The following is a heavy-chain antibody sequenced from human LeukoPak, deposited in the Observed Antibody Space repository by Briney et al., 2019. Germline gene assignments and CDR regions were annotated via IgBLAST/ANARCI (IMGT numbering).Heavy chain of an antibody. CDR1: GGSISSYY. CDR2: IYYSGST. CDR3: TRDTDRGGFDY. V-gene: IGHV4-59*01. Sequence: SETLSLTCTVSGGSISSYYWSWIRQPPGKGLEWIGYIYYSGSTNYNPSLKSRVTISVDTSKNQFSLKLSSVTAADTAVYYCTRDTDRGGFDYWGQGTLVTVSS. D-gene: IGHD1-14*01. J-gene: IGHJ4*02.